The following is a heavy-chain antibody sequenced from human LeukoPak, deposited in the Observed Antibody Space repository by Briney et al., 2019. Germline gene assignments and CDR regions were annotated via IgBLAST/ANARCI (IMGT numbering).Heavy chain of an antibody. CDR3: ASLKVPGHFDY. CDR1: GGSISSNNYY. D-gene: IGHD2/OR15-2a*01. J-gene: IGHJ4*02. V-gene: IGHV4-39*01. Sequence: SESLSLTCTVSGGSISSNNYYWAWIRQPPGKGLEWIANIYYTGSTYYNPSLKNRVTISVDTSKNQFSLKVMSLTAADTAVYYCASLKVPGHFDYWGQGTLVTLSS. CDR2: IYYTGST.